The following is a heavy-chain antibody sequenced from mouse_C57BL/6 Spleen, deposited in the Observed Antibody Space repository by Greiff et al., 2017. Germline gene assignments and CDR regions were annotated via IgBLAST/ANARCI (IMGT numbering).Heavy chain of an antibody. J-gene: IGHJ4*01. V-gene: IGHV5-9-1*02. CDR3: TRVYGYYYAMDY. Sequence: EVQLQESGEGLVKPGGSLKLSCAASGFTFSSYAMSWVRQTPEKRLEWVAYISSGGDYIYYADTVKGRFTISRDNARNTLYLQMSSLKSEDTAMYYCTRVYGYYYAMDYWGQGTSVTVSS. D-gene: IGHD1-1*02. CDR2: ISSGGDYI. CDR1: GFTFSSYA.